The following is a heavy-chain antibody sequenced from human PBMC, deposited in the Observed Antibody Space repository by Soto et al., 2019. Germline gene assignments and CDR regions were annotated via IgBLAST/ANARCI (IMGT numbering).Heavy chain of an antibody. J-gene: IGHJ6*02. V-gene: IGHV3-21*01. Sequence: VGSLRLSCAASGFTFSSYSINWVRHAPGKGLQWVSSISSSSSFIYYADSVTGRFTVSRDDASNSLFLQMNSLTAEDTAVYYCARGPPNYDFWSGYPPSYGMDVWGRGTTVTVSS. CDR2: ISSSSSFI. D-gene: IGHD3-3*01. CDR3: ARGPPNYDFWSGYPPSYGMDV. CDR1: GFTFSSYS.